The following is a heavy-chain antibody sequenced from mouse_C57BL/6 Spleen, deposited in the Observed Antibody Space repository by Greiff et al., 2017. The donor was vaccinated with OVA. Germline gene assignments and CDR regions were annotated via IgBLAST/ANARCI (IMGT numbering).Heavy chain of an antibody. CDR2: ISNLAYSI. J-gene: IGHJ4*01. CDR1: GFTFSDYG. Sequence: EVKLMESGGGLVQPGGSLKLSCAASGFTFSDYGMAWVRQAPREGPEWVAFISNLAYSIYYADTVTGRFTISRENAKNTLYLEMSSLRSEDTAMYYCARHESAMDDWGQGTSVTVSS. CDR3: ARHESAMDD. V-gene: IGHV5-15*01.